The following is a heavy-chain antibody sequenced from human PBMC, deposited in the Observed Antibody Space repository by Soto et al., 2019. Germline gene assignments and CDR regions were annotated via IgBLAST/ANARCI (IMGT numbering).Heavy chain of an antibody. V-gene: IGHV4-31*03. CDR2: IYYSGST. D-gene: IGHD6-13*01. CDR1: GGSISSGGYY. Sequence: SETLSLTFTVSGGSISSGGYYWSWIRQHPGKGLEWIGYIYYSGSTYYNPSLKSRVTISVDTSKNQFSLKLSSVTAADTAVYYCARVAAAGTYFDYWGQGTLVTVSS. CDR3: ARVAAAGTYFDY. J-gene: IGHJ4*02.